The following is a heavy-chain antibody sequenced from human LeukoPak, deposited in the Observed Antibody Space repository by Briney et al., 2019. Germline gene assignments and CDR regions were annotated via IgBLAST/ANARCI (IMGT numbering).Heavy chain of an antibody. CDR1: GFTFSSYW. CDR3: ARPPGYCSSTSCSTYYFDY. Sequence: GGSLRLSCAASGFTFSSYWMSWVRQAPGKGLEWVANIKQDGSEKYYVDSVKGRFTISRDNAKNSLYLQMNSLRAEDTAVYYCARPPGYCSSTSCSTYYFDYWGQGTLVTVSS. V-gene: IGHV3-7*01. CDR2: IKQDGSEK. J-gene: IGHJ4*02. D-gene: IGHD2-2*02.